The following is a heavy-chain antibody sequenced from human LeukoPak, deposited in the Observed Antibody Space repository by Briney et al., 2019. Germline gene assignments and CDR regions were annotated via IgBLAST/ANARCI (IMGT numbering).Heavy chain of an antibody. J-gene: IGHJ4*02. CDR2: INHSGST. D-gene: IGHD6-19*01. Sequence: SETLSLTCTVSGGSISTSSYYWSWIRQPPGKGLEWIGEINHSGSTNYNPSLKSRVTISVDTSKNQFSLKLSSVTAADTAVYYCARLLGVAGTKFDYWGQGTLVTVSS. CDR3: ARLLGVAGTKFDY. V-gene: IGHV4-39*07. CDR1: GGSISTSSYY.